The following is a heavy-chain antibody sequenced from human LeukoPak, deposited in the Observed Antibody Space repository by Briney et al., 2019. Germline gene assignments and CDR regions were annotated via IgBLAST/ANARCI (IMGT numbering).Heavy chain of an antibody. Sequence: GGSLRLSCVASGFTYSHNGMHWVRQAPGKGLEWVAFIQYDGNTIFYADSVKGRFTISRDNAKNSLYLQMNSLRAEDTAMYYCARPLMYYYGSETYFWFDPWGQGTLVTVSS. V-gene: IGHV3-33*05. CDR3: ARPLMYYYGSETYFWFDP. CDR2: IQYDGNTI. D-gene: IGHD3-10*01. CDR1: GFTYSHNG. J-gene: IGHJ5*02.